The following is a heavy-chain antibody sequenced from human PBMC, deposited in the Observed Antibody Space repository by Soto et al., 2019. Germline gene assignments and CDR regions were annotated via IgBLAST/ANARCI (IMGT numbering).Heavy chain of an antibody. CDR1: GFTFSNGW. CDR2: IKSKPDGGAI. J-gene: IGHJ4*02. CDR3: TVGLNFDY. D-gene: IGHD2-15*01. V-gene: IGHV3-15*01. Sequence: GGSLRLSCTASGFTFSNGWMSWVRQAPGKGLEFVGRIKSKPDGGAIDYAAPVKGRFTISRDDSRSTVFLQMNSLKTEDTALYYCTVGLNFDYWGQGTLVIVSS.